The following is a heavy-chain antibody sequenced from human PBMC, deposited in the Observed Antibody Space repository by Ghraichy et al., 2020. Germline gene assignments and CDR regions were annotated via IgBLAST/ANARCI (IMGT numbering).Heavy chain of an antibody. Sequence: SLNISCSVSGGSTNSGGYYWSWIRQLPGKGLEWIGYNLYIGNTYYNPSLKSRLTISVDTAENQFSLKLTSVTAADTAVYYCASSSGGTNSFDIWGQGTMVTVSS. D-gene: IGHD2-8*01. CDR1: GGSTNSGGYY. V-gene: IGHV4-31*03. J-gene: IGHJ3*02. CDR3: ASSSGGTNSFDI. CDR2: NLYIGNT.